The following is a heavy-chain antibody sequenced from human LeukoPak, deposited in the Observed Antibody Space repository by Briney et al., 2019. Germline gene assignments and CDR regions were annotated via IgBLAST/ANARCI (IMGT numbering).Heavy chain of an antibody. CDR1: GFSVSSDY. J-gene: IGHJ5*02. CDR2: ISRASESI. Sequence: GGSLRLSCVASGFSVSSDYMSWVRQAPGKGLEWVSIISRASESIFYADSVKGRFTISRDNAKNSLYLQMNGLRAEDTAAYYCMRGATDTTRWFDPWGQGTLVTVSS. CDR3: MRGATDTTRWFDP. D-gene: IGHD1-7*01. V-gene: IGHV3-21*01.